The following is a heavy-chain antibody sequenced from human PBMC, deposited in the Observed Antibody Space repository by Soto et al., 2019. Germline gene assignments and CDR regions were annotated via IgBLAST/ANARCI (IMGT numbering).Heavy chain of an antibody. V-gene: IGHV3-9*01. CDR1: GFTFDDNA. J-gene: IGHJ6*02. CDR2: ISWNSETT. D-gene: IGHD3-3*01. Sequence: EVQLVESGGGMVQPGRSLRLSCVASGFTFDDNAMHWVRRGPGRGLEWVSGISWNSETTGYADSVRGRFTISRDNAKNSLYLQMNSLRVEDTAFYYCAQDEGGVWSVAKGSSYAYYGMDVWGQGTTVIVS. CDR3: AQDEGGVWSVAKGSSYAYYGMDV.